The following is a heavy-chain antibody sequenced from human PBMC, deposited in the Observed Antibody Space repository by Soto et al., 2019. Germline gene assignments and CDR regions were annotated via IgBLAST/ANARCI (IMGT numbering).Heavy chain of an antibody. CDR2: IIPIFGTA. CDR3: ARVQGLLWFGELFN. J-gene: IGHJ4*02. CDR1: VGTFSSYA. V-gene: IGHV1-69*01. Sequence: QVQLVQSGAEVKKPGSSVKVSCKASVGTFSSYAISWVRQAPAQGREWMGGIIPIFGTANYAQKFQGRVTLTADESTSTAYMEMSSLRSEDTAVYYCARVQGLLWFGELFNWGPGTLVTVSS. D-gene: IGHD3-10*01.